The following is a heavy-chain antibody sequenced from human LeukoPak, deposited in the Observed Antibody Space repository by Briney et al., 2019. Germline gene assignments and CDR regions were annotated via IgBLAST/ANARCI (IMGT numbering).Heavy chain of an antibody. J-gene: IGHJ4*02. CDR3: ARGGSLAYSYGESPFDY. V-gene: IGHV1-2*02. Sequence: ASVKVSCKASGYTFTGYYIHWVRQAPGQGLEWMGWISAYSGYTNYALKFQGRVTITGDTSASTAYMELSSLRSEDTAVYYCARGGSLAYSYGESPFDYWGQGTLVTVSS. CDR2: ISAYSGYT. D-gene: IGHD2-21*01. CDR1: GYTFTGYY.